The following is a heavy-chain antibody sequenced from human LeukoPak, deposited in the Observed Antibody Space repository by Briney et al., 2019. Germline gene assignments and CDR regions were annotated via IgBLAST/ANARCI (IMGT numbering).Heavy chain of an antibody. D-gene: IGHD3-3*01. CDR1: GGSISSYY. CDR2: IYYSGST. J-gene: IGHJ6*03. V-gene: IGHV4-59*12. CDR3: ARGRLYYDFWSGYSRDYYYYYMDV. Sequence: PSETLSLTCTVSGGSISSYYWSWIRQPPGKGLEWIGYIYYSGSTNYNPSLKSRVTISVDTSKNQFSLKLSSVTAADTAVYYCARGRLYYDFWSGYSRDYYYYYMDVWGKGTTVTVSS.